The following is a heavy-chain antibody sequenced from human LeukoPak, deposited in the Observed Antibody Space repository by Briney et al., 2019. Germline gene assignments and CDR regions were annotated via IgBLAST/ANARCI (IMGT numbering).Heavy chain of an antibody. J-gene: IGHJ5*02. CDR2: IKQDGSEK. Sequence: GGSLRLSCAASGFTFSSYWMSWVRQAPGKGLEWVANIKQDGSEKYYVDSAKGRFTISRDNAKNSLYLQMNSLRAEDTAVYYCARTQRDYGDYRNWFDPWGQGTLVTVSS. V-gene: IGHV3-7*01. CDR3: ARTQRDYGDYRNWFDP. CDR1: GFTFSSYW. D-gene: IGHD4-17*01.